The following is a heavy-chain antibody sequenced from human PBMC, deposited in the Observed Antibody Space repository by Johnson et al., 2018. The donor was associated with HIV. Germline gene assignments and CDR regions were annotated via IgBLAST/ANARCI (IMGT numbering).Heavy chain of an antibody. CDR1: GFTVSSNY. CDR3: ARAVGDSSGYYYVAAFDI. J-gene: IGHJ3*02. CDR2: ISGSGGST. Sequence: VQLVESGGGLIQPGGSLRLSCAASGFTVSSNYLSWVRQAPGKGLEWVSAISGSGGSTYYADSVKGRFTISRDNAKNSLYLQMNSLRAEDTAVYYCARAVGDSSGYYYVAAFDIWGQGTMVTVSS. V-gene: IGHV3-53*01. D-gene: IGHD3-22*01.